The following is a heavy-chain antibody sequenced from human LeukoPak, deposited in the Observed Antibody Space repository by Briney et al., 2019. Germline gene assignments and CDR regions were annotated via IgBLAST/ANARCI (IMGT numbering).Heavy chain of an antibody. D-gene: IGHD2-2*01. CDR1: GFTFSSYA. V-gene: IGHV3-48*04. J-gene: IGHJ6*03. Sequence: PGGSLRLSCAASGFTFSSYAMSWVRQAPGKGLEWVSYISSSGSTIYYADSVKGRFTISRDNAKNSLYLQMNSLRAEDTAVYYCARAAYCSSTSCPPYYYYYMDVWGKGTTVTVSS. CDR2: ISSSGSTI. CDR3: ARAAYCSSTSCPPYYYYYMDV.